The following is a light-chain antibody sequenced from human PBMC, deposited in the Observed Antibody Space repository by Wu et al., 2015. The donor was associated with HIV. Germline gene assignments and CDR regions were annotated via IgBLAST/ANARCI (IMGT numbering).Light chain of an antibody. CDR3: QHYEGFPWA. CDR1: QDVSSA. Sequence: QSPSSVSASVGDKITITCRASQDVSSALAWYQQKPGKAPKLLIYSTSSLESGVPSRFSGSGSGTEFSLTISSLQPDDFATYYCQHYEGFPWAFGQGTEGGN. J-gene: IGKJ1*01. V-gene: IGKV1-13*02. CDR2: STS.